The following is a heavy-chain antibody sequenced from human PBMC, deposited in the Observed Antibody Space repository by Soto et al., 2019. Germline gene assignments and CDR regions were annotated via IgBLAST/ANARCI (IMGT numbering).Heavy chain of an antibody. CDR2: IYYSGST. V-gene: IGHV4-31*03. CDR3: ARVGYGEYDAFDT. CDR1: GGSISSGGYY. J-gene: IGHJ3*02. D-gene: IGHD4-17*01. Sequence: PSETLSLTCTVSGGSISSGGYYWSWIRQHPGKGLEWIGYIYYSGSTYYNPSLKSRVTISVDTSKNQFSLKLSSLTAADTVVYYCARVGYGEYDAFDTWGQGTMVTVSS.